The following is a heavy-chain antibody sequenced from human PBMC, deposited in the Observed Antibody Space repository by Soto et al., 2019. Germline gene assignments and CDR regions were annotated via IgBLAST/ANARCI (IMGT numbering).Heavy chain of an antibody. Sequence: SETLSLTCRVSGGSIDSANYYWTWIRQLPGKGPEWIGNIYYSGTSFYNPSLKSRLTISIDTSRNQFSLQLTSVTAADTAVYFCARDQGYRDFFSASHYYYHTDIWGQGTTVTVSS. CDR2: IYYSGTS. J-gene: IGHJ6*02. CDR1: GGSIDSANYY. CDR3: ARDQGYRDFFSASHYYYHTDI. V-gene: IGHV4-30-4*01. D-gene: IGHD3-3*01.